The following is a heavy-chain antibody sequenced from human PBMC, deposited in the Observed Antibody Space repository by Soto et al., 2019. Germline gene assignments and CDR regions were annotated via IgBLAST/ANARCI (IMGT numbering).Heavy chain of an antibody. CDR1: GFNFSDYS. CDR3: VRERRARDHNYGFFYYYVMDV. D-gene: IGHD5-18*01. CDR2: ISLTSSTM. V-gene: IGHV3-48*02. J-gene: IGHJ6*02. Sequence: LVQSGGHLVQPGGSLRLSCDGSGFNFSDYSMSWVRQAPGKGLEWLSYISLTSSTMYYSASVRGRFTIYRDNAKNSLNLQIDSLRDEDTAVYYCVRERRARDHNYGFFYYYVMDVWGQGTTVTVSS.